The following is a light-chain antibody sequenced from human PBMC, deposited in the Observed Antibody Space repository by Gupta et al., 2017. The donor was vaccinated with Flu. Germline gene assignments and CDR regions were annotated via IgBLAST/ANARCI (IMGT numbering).Light chain of an antibody. J-gene: IGKJ1*01. V-gene: IGKV1-39*01. CDR3: QQSYSTPTT. CDR2: AAS. CDR1: QSISSY. Sequence: PSSLSASVGDRVTITCRASQSISSYLNWYQQKPGKAPKLLIYAASSLQSGVPSRFSGSGSGTDFTLTISSLQPEDFATYYCQQSYSTPTTFGQGTKVEIK.